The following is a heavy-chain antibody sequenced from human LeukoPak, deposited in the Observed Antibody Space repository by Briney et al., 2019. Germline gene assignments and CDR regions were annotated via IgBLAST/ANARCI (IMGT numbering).Heavy chain of an antibody. J-gene: IGHJ6*02. V-gene: IGHV4-59*08. CDR1: GGSISSYD. D-gene: IGHD6-13*01. CDR2: IYYSGST. Sequence: SETLSLTCTVSGGSISSYDWSWIRQPPGKGLEWIGYIYYSGSTNYNPSLKSRVTISVDTSKNQFSLKLSSVTAPDTAVYYCARGRARIAAAGTGAYYYYDMDVWGQGTTVTVSS. CDR3: ARGRARIAAAGTGAYYYYDMDV.